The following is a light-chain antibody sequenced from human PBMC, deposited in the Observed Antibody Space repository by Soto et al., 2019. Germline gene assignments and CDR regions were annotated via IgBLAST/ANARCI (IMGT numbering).Light chain of an antibody. CDR1: QFISNY. V-gene: IGKV1-39*01. J-gene: IGKJ2*01. Sequence: DIQMTQSPSSLSASVGDRVTFTCRASQFISNYLNWYQQKPGKAPKLLIYAASHLRSGVPSRFSGSASGTEFTRTISRLQPDDFATYYCQQSYSASTFGQGNRLEIK. CDR2: AAS. CDR3: QQSYSAST.